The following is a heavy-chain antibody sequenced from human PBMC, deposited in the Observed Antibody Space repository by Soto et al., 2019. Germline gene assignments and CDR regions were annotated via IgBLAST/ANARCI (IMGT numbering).Heavy chain of an antibody. CDR2: IWYDGSNK. Sequence: GGSLRLSCAASGFTFSSYGMHWVRQAPGKGLEWVAVIWYDGSNKYYADSVKGRFTISRDNSKNTLYLQMNSLRAEDTAVYYCARDWSRSYGDYGPIGYWGQGTLVTVSS. CDR3: ARDWSRSYGDYGPIGY. CDR1: GFTFSSYG. V-gene: IGHV3-33*01. D-gene: IGHD4-17*01. J-gene: IGHJ4*02.